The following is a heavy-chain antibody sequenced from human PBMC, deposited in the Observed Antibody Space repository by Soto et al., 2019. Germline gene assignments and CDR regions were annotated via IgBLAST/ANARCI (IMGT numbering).Heavy chain of an antibody. CDR3: ARDRFFPGNFWSGYYGYYYGMDV. CDR2: INHSGST. Sequence: SETLSLTCAVYGGSFSGYYWSWIRQPPGKGLEWIGEINHSGSTNYNPSLKSRVTISVDTSKNQFSLKLSSVTAADTAVYYCARDRFFPGNFWSGYYGYYYGMDVWGQGTTVTVSS. D-gene: IGHD3-3*01. V-gene: IGHV4-34*01. J-gene: IGHJ6*02. CDR1: GGSFSGYY.